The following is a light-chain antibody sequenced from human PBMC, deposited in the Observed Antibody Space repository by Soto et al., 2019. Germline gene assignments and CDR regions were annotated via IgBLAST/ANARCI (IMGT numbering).Light chain of an antibody. V-gene: IGLV1-40*01. Sequence: QSVLTQPPSVSGAPGQRVTISCTGSSSNIGSTYDVQWYQQLPGTAPKLLIHGNTNRPSGVPDRFSGSKSGTSASLAITGXXXXXXXXYYCQSYDDSLSVHYVFGTGTKLTVL. CDR2: GNT. J-gene: IGLJ1*01. CDR3: QSYDDSLSVHYV. CDR1: SSNIGSTYD.